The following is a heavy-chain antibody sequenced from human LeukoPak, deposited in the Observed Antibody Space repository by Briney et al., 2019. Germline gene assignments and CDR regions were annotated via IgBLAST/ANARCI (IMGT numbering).Heavy chain of an antibody. CDR3: ARGGYYYDSSGYYPSYYYYGMDV. D-gene: IGHD3-22*01. CDR1: GGSISSYY. J-gene: IGHJ6*02. V-gene: IGHV4-59*01. CDR2: IYYSGST. Sequence: SETLSLTCTVPGGSISSYYWSWIRQPPGKGLEWIGYIYYSGSTNYNPSLKSRVTISVDTSKNQFSLKLSSVTAADTAVYYCARGGYYYDSSGYYPSYYYYGMDVWGQGTTVTVSS.